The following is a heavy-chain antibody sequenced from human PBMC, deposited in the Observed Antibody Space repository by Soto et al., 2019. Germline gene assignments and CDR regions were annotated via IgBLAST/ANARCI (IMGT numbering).Heavy chain of an antibody. CDR1: GFTFSSYW. D-gene: IGHD3-3*01. J-gene: IGHJ4*02. Sequence: GGSLRLSCAASGFTFSSYWMSWVRQAPGKGLEWVANIKQDGSEKYYVDSVKGRFTISRDNAKNSLYLQMNSLRAEDTAVYYCARDTSYYDFWSGYVGGYYFDYWGQGTLVTVSS. CDR3: ARDTSYYDFWSGYVGGYYFDY. V-gene: IGHV3-7*03. CDR2: IKQDGSEK.